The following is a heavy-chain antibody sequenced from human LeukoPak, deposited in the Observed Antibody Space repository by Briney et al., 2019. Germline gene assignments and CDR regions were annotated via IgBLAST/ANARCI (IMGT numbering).Heavy chain of an antibody. CDR1: GFTFSRNA. V-gene: IGHV3-74*01. J-gene: IGHJ6*02. CDR3: ARDRFFGMDV. Sequence: PGGSLRLSCAASGFTFSRNAMSWVRQAPGKGLVWVSRINTDGGSTTYADSVKGRFTISRDNAKNMLYLQMNSLRAEDTAVYYCARDRFFGMDVWGQGTTVTVSS. CDR2: INTDGGST.